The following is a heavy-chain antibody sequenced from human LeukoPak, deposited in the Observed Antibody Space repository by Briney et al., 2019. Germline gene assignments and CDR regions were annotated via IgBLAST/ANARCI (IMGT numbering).Heavy chain of an antibody. CDR1: GGSISSSSYY. J-gene: IGHJ4*02. V-gene: IGHV4-39*01. D-gene: IGHD6-19*01. CDR2: IYYSGST. Sequence: SETLSLTCTVSGGSISSSSYYWGWIRQPPGRGLEWIGSIYYSGSTYYNPSLKSRVTISVDTSKNQFSLKLSSVIAADTAVYYCSRGYSSGWHTSPDYWGQGTLVTVSS. CDR3: SRGYSSGWHTSPDY.